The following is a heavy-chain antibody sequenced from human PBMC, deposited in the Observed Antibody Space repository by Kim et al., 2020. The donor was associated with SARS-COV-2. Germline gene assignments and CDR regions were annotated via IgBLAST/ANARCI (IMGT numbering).Heavy chain of an antibody. CDR3: ARALVGATLNWFDP. CDR2: IYHSGST. CDR1: GGSISSSNW. D-gene: IGHD1-26*01. V-gene: IGHV4-4*02. J-gene: IGHJ5*02. Sequence: SETLSLTCAVSGGSISSSNWWSWVRQPPGKGLEWIGEIYHSGSTNYNPSLKSRVTISVDKSKNQFSLKLSSVTAADTAVYYCARALVGATLNWFDPWGQGTLVTVSS.